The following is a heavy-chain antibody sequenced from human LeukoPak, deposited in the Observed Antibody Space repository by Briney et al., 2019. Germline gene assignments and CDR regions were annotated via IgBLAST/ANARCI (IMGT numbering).Heavy chain of an antibody. Sequence: ASVKVSCKASGYTFTSYDINWVRQAAGQGLEWMGWMTPNSGNTGYARKFQGRVTMTRNTSLNTAYMELSSLRSEDTAVYYCARVPDYGDENWFDPWGQGTLVTVSS. CDR1: GYTFTSYD. J-gene: IGHJ5*02. CDR3: ARVPDYGDENWFDP. V-gene: IGHV1-8*01. D-gene: IGHD4-17*01. CDR2: MTPNSGNT.